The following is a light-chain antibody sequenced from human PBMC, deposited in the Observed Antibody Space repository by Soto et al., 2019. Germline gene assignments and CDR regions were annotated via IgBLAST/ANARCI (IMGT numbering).Light chain of an antibody. CDR1: QSVGSSY. J-gene: IGKJ1*01. CDR2: GAS. Sequence: EIVLTQSPDTLSLSPGESATLSCGASQSVGSSYLAWYQQKPGQAPRLLIYGASNRATGIPDRFSGSGSGTDFTLTISRLEPEDFAVYYCQQYGSSGTFGQGTKVDIK. V-gene: IGKV3-20*01. CDR3: QQYGSSGT.